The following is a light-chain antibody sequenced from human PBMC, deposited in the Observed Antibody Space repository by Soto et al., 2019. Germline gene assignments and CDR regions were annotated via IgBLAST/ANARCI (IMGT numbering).Light chain of an antibody. V-gene: IGLV2-11*01. CDR3: CSYAGSFLKV. Sequence: QSALTQPLSVSGSPGQSVTISCTGTSSDVGAYNYVSWYQQHPGKAPKLVISDVRKRPSGVHDRFSGSKSGNTASLTISGLQAEDEDYYYCCSYAGSFLKVFGTGTKVTVL. J-gene: IGLJ1*01. CDR2: DVR. CDR1: SSDVGAYNY.